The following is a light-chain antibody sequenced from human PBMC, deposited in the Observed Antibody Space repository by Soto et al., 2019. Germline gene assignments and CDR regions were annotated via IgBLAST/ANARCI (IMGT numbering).Light chain of an antibody. J-gene: IGKJ1*01. CDR1: QSLNKY. CDR3: QQYNNWTRT. Sequence: EFVFSQSPATRSLSPGEKASLYCRASQSLNKYLAWYQQKPGQAPRILIYGASTRETGIPARFSGSGSGTEFTLAISSLQSEDFAVDYCQQYNNWTRTFGQGTKVDIK. CDR2: GAS. V-gene: IGKV3-15*01.